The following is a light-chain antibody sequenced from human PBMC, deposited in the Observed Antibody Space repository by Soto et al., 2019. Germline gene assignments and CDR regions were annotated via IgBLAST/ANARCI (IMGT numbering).Light chain of an antibody. Sequence: DIQMTQAPSTLSASVGGRVTITCRASKNIERYMAWYQQKPGRGPTLIIYAASTLQRGVPSRFSGSGSGTEFTLIISNLQPDDFATYYCQHFKDYVWTFGQGTMV. CDR2: AAS. V-gene: IGKV1-5*01. CDR3: QHFKDYVWT. CDR1: KNIERY. J-gene: IGKJ1*01.